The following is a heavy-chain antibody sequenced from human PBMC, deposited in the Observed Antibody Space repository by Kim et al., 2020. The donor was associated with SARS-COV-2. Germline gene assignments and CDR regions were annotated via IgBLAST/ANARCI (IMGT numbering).Heavy chain of an antibody. CDR2: IYTSGST. CDR1: GGSISSGSYY. V-gene: IGHV4-61*02. D-gene: IGHD3-10*01. Sequence: SETLSLTCTVSGGSISSGSYYWSWIRQPAGKGLEWIGRIYTSGSTNYNPSLKSRVTISVDTSKNQFSLKLSSVTAADTAVYYCARMYYGSGSPLNGIRAPDHGYYYYGMDVWGQGTTVTVSS. J-gene: IGHJ6*02. CDR3: ARMYYGSGSPLNGIRAPDHGYYYYGMDV.